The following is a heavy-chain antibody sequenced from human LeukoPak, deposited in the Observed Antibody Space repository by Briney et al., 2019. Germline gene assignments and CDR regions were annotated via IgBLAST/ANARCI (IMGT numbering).Heavy chain of an antibody. V-gene: IGHV3-7*02. J-gene: IGHJ4*02. CDR3: ARAVDVADY. CDR1: GFTFTDHL. D-gene: IGHD3-10*02. Sequence: WESLRLSCLSSGFTFTDHLMRWVRQAPGKVVEWVANITPDGSVKFYLDVVKGRLTISRDNAKNSVYLQMNSLRAEDTALYYCARAVDVADYWGQGTVVSVSS. CDR2: ITPDGSVK.